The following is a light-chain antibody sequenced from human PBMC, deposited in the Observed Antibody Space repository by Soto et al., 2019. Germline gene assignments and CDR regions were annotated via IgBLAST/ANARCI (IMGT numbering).Light chain of an antibody. V-gene: IGLV2-14*01. J-gene: IGLJ2*01. CDR2: EVS. Sequence: QSALTQPASVSGSPGQSITISCTGTSSDVGGYNYVSWYQQHPGKAPKLMIYEVSNRPSEVSNRFSGSKSGNTASLTISGLQAEDEGNYYCSSSTSGSTLVVFGGGTKVTVL. CDR3: SSSTSGSTLVV. CDR1: SSDVGGYNY.